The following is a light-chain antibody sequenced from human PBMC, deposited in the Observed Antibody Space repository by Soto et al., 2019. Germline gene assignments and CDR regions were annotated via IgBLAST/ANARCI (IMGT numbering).Light chain of an antibody. Sequence: VLTQSPATLSVSPGERASLSCRASQSVSSNLVWYQQKPGQAPRLLIYGASSRATGTPDRFSGSGSGTDFTLTINRLEPEDFALYYCQQYGSSPPTFGQGTKVDIK. CDR3: QQYGSSPPT. CDR1: QSVSSN. CDR2: GAS. J-gene: IGKJ1*01. V-gene: IGKV3-20*01.